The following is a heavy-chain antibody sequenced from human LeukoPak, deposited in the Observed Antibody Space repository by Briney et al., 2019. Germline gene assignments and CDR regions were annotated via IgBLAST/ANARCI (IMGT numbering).Heavy chain of an antibody. CDR2: ISSSSSTI. J-gene: IGHJ4*02. Sequence: GGSLRLSCAASGFTFSSYSMNWVRQAPGKGLEWVSYISSSSSTIYYADSVKGRFTISRDNAKNSLYLQMNSLRAEDTAVYYCARDLKPYYDFWSGYYTRFVYWGQGTLVTVSS. D-gene: IGHD3-3*01. CDR3: ARDLKPYYDFWSGYYTRFVY. V-gene: IGHV3-48*01. CDR1: GFTFSSYS.